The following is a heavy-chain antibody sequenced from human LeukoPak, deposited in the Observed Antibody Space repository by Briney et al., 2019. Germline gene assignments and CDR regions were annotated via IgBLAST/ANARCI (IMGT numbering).Heavy chain of an antibody. CDR2: IYPGDSDT. J-gene: IGHJ4*02. CDR3: ARHNREYARDSPPDY. D-gene: IGHD1-14*01. V-gene: IGHV5-51*01. CDR1: GYSFTTYW. Sequence: GESLKISCKGSGYSFTTYWIVWVRQMPGKGLEWMGIIYPGDSDTRYSPTFQGQVTISADKSISAAYLQWSSLKASDTAIYYCARHNREYARDSPPDYWGQGTLVTVSS.